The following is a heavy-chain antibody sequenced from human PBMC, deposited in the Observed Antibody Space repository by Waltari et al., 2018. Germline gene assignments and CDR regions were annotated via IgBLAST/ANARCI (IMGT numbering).Heavy chain of an antibody. CDR1: GFTFSSYS. D-gene: IGHD1-26*01. J-gene: IGHJ4*02. V-gene: IGHV3-21*01. Sequence: ASGFTFSSYSMNWVRQAPGKGLEWVSSISSSSSYIYYADSVKGRFTISRDNAKNSLYLQMNSLRAEDTAVYYCARDKAAVGLIDYWGQGTLVTVSS. CDR3: ARDKAAVGLIDY. CDR2: ISSSSSYI.